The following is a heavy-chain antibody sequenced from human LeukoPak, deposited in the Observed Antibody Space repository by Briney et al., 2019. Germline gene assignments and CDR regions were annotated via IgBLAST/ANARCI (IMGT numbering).Heavy chain of an antibody. CDR3: ARVALDHYYDSSGYLGTLDY. Sequence: ASVKVSCKASGYTFTNYGISWVRQAPGQGLEWMGWINTCNGNTNYAQKFQGRVTMTTDTSTSTAYMELRSLRSDDTAVYYCARVALDHYYDSSGYLGTLDYWGQGTLVTVSS. D-gene: IGHD3-22*01. V-gene: IGHV1-18*01. CDR1: GYTFTNYG. CDR2: INTCNGNT. J-gene: IGHJ4*02.